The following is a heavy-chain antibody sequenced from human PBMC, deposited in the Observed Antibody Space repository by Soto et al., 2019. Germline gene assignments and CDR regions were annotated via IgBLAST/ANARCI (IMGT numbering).Heavy chain of an antibody. CDR3: AKNVAVAGPYYFDY. Sequence: EVQLLESGGGLVRPGGSLRLSCAASGFTFSSYAMTWVRQAPGKGLEWVSGVSGSGGSTYYADSVKGRFTISRDNSKNTLYLQMNSLRAEDTAVYYCAKNVAVAGPYYFDYWGQGTLVTVSS. D-gene: IGHD6-19*01. J-gene: IGHJ4*02. CDR2: VSGSGGST. V-gene: IGHV3-23*01. CDR1: GFTFSSYA.